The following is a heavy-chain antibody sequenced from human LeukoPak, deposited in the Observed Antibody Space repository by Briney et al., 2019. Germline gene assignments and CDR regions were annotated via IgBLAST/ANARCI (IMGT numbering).Heavy chain of an antibody. CDR1: GYTFTDYY. D-gene: IGHD3-22*01. V-gene: IGHV1-69-2*01. Sequence: GASVKVSCKISGYTFTDYYMHWVQQAPGKGLEWMGLVDPEDGETIYAEKFQGRVTITADTSTDTAYMVLSSLRSEDTAVYYCATTGYYDSSGYYYWGQGTLVTVSS. CDR2: VDPEDGET. CDR3: ATTGYYDSSGYYY. J-gene: IGHJ4*02.